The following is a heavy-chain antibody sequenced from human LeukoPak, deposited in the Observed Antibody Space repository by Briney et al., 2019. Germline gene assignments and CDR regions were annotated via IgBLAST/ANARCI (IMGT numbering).Heavy chain of an antibody. D-gene: IGHD3-9*01. CDR2: IYYSGST. CDR1: GGSISSYY. Sequence: PSETLSLTCTVSGGSISSYYWSWIRQPPGKGLEWIGYIYYSGSTNYNPSLKSRVTISVDTFKNQFSLKLSSVTAADTAVYYCARETPDSDILTAYPYYGMDVWGQGTTVTVSS. J-gene: IGHJ6*02. CDR3: ARETPDSDILTAYPYYGMDV. V-gene: IGHV4-59*01.